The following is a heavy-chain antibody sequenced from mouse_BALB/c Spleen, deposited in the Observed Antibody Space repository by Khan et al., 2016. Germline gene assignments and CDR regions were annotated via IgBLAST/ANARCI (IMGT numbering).Heavy chain of an antibody. CDR1: GYLFTGYY. J-gene: IGHJ2*01. CDR2: INPYNGDI. CDR3: GRRDYFDY. V-gene: IGHV1-37*01. Sequence: VQLQQPGPELVKPGASVKISCKASGYLFTGYYMNWVKQSHEKSLEWIGRINPYNGDIFYNQKFKGKATLTVDKSSNTAHMEFLSLTSEDSAVYYCGRRDYFDYWGQGTTLTVSS.